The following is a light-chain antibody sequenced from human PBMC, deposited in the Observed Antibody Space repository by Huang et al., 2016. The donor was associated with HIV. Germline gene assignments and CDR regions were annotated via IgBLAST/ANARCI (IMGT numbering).Light chain of an antibody. V-gene: IGKV3-20*01. CDR3: QQYGSSPFT. CDR1: QTVRSNY. Sequence: EIVLTQSPGTLSLSPGERATLSCRASQTVRSNYLAWYQQERGQAPRLRIDCAYTRASDIADRFRGSGSGTDFTLTISRLEPEDFAMYYCQQYGSSPFTFGQGTKLEIK. J-gene: IGKJ2*01. CDR2: CAY.